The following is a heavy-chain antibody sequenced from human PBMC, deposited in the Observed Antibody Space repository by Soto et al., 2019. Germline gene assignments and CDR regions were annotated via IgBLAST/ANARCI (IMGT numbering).Heavy chain of an antibody. CDR2: MNSDGSNT. Sequence: EVQLVESGGALVQPGGSLRLSCAASGFTFSNYWMHWVRQAPGKGLVWISRMNSDGSNTVYADAVKGRFTISRDNAKNTPYWHVNGPRVEDMAVYYSALTKGAVSHGPPPYGGQGALVTGSS. CDR1: GFTFSNYW. CDR3: ALTKGAVSHGPPPY. V-gene: IGHV3-74*01. D-gene: IGHD3-16*01. J-gene: IGHJ4*02.